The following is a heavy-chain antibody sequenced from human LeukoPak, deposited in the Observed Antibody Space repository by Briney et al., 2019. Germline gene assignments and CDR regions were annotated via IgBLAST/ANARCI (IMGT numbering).Heavy chain of an antibody. CDR1: RLTFSNYA. J-gene: IGHJ4*02. CDR2: ISGSGDTI. V-gene: IGHV3-23*01. D-gene: IGHD6-13*01. Sequence: GGSLRLSCAASRLTFSNYAMSSVRQAPGKGLEWVPAISGSGDTIYYADSVKGRFTISRDNSKNTLYLRMTSLRAEDTAVYYCAKGGYGSSWNADFDYWGQGTLLIVSS. CDR3: AKGGYGSSWNADFDY.